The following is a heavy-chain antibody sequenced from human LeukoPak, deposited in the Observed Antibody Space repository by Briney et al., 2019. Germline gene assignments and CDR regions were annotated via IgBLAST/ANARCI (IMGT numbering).Heavy chain of an antibody. CDR2: IYSGGSA. Sequence: GGSLRLSCAASGFTFSSYAMTWVRQAPGKGLEWVSVIYSGGSAYYADSVKGRFTISRDNSKNTLYLQMNSLRAEDTAVYYCARRGSSSWGFDYWGQGTLVTVSS. CDR1: GFTFSSYA. J-gene: IGHJ4*02. D-gene: IGHD6-13*01. CDR3: ARRGSSSWGFDY. V-gene: IGHV3-66*01.